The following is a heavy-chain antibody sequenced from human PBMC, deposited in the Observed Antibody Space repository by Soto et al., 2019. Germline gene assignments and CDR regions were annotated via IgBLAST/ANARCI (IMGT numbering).Heavy chain of an antibody. CDR1: GFTFSSYS. J-gene: IGHJ4*02. Sequence: GGSLRLSCAASGFTFSSYSMNWVRQAPGKGLEWVSSISSSSSYIYYADSVKGRFTISRDNAKNSLYLQMNSLRAEDTAVYYCARDGYCSGGSCYPRYYFDYWGQGTLVTVSS. V-gene: IGHV3-21*01. CDR2: ISSSSSYI. D-gene: IGHD2-15*01. CDR3: ARDGYCSGGSCYPRYYFDY.